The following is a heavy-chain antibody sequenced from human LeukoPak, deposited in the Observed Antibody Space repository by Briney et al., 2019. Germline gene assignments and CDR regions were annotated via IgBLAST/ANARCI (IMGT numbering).Heavy chain of an antibody. V-gene: IGHV1-3*01. D-gene: IGHD3-10*01. CDR2: INAGNGNT. J-gene: IGHJ3*02. Sequence: ASVKVSCKASGYTFTSYAMHWVRQAPGQRLEGMGWINAGNGNTKYSQKFQGRVTITRDTSASTAYMELSSLRSEDTAVYYCARDPMVRGVIPKRDDAFDIWGQGTMVTVSS. CDR1: GYTFTSYA. CDR3: ARDPMVRGVIPKRDDAFDI.